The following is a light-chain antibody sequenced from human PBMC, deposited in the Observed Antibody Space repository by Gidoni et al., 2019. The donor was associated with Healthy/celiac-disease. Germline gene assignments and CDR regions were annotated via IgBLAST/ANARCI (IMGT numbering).Light chain of an antibody. J-gene: IGKJ3*01. V-gene: IGKV3-11*01. Sequence: EIASTQSPATLSLSPGERAALSCRASQSVSSYLAWYQQKPGQAPRLLIYDASNRATGIPARFSGRGSGTDFTLTISSLEPEDFAVYYCQQRSNWPLFTFGPGTKVDIK. CDR3: QQRSNWPLFT. CDR2: DAS. CDR1: QSVSSY.